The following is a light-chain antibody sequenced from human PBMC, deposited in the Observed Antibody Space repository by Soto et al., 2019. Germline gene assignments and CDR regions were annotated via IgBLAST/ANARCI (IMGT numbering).Light chain of an antibody. J-gene: IGKJ4*01. V-gene: IGKV1-5*03. CDR1: QSINNW. CDR2: KAS. Sequence: DIQMTQSPSTLSASVGDRVTITCRASQSINNWLAWYQQKPGKAPKLLISKASNLKSGVSSRFSGTGSGTEFNLTISSLQPDDFASYYCQQYDSYPFTFGGGTNVEI. CDR3: QQYDSYPFT.